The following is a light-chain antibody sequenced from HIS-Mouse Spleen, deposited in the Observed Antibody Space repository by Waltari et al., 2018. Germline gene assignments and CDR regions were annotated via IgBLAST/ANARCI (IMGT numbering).Light chain of an antibody. V-gene: IGLV2-23*01. CDR3: CSYAGSSTYV. Sequence: QSALTHPASVSGSPGQSITISCTGTSSDVGSYNLFPWYQQHPGKAPKLMIYEGSKRPSGVSNRLSGSKSGNTASLTISGLQAEDEADYYCCSYAGSSTYVFGTGTKVTVL. CDR2: EGS. J-gene: IGLJ1*01. CDR1: SSDVGSYNL.